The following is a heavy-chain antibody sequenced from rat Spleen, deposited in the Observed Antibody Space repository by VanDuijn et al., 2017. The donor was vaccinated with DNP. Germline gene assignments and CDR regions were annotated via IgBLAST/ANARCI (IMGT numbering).Heavy chain of an antibody. CDR1: GYSITSHY. CDR2: ISYSGGP. V-gene: IGHV3-1*01. CDR3: ARWSDYFDY. Sequence: EVQLQESGPGLVKPSQSLSLTYSVTGYSITSHYWGWIRQFPGNKMEYIGHISYSGGPNYNPSLKSRNCITRDTSKNQFFLQLNSVTTEDTATYYCARWSDYFDYWGQGVMVTVSS. J-gene: IGHJ2*01.